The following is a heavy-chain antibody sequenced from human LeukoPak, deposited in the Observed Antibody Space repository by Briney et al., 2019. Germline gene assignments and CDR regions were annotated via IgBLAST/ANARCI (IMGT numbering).Heavy chain of an antibody. J-gene: IGHJ6*03. D-gene: IGHD3-3*01. CDR1: GYTFTSYD. Sequence: ASVKVSCKASGYTFTSYDINWVRQATGQGLEWMGWMNPNCGNTGYAQKFQGRVTITRNTPISTPYMELSSLRSEDTAVYYCARGVTSYYYYYMDVWGKGTTVTVSS. CDR2: MNPNCGNT. CDR3: ARGVTSYYYYYMDV. V-gene: IGHV1-8*03.